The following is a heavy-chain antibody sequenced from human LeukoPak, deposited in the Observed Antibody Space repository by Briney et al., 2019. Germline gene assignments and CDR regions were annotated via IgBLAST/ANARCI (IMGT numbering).Heavy chain of an antibody. CDR3: ASIAAAGRDFDY. CDR2: ISSSSSYI. V-gene: IGHV3-21*01. Sequence: GSLRLSCAASGFTFSSYSMHWVRQAPGKGLEWVSSISSSSSYIYYADSVKGRFTISRDNAKNSLYLQMNSLRAEDTAVYYCASIAAAGRDFDYWGQGTLVTVSS. J-gene: IGHJ4*02. CDR1: GFTFSSYS. D-gene: IGHD6-13*01.